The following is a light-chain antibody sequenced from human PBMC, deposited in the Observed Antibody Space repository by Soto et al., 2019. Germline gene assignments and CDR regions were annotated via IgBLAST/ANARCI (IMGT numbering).Light chain of an antibody. V-gene: IGLV1-40*01. CDR1: SCNSGAGYD. CDR2: GNS. Sequence: QSALTQPPSVSGAPGQRVTISCTGSSCNSGAGYDVHWYQQLPGTAPKLLIYGNSNRPSGVPDRFSGSKSGTSASLAITGLQAEDEADYYCQSYDSSLSGYVYGTGTKLTVL. CDR3: QSYDSSLSGYV. J-gene: IGLJ1*01.